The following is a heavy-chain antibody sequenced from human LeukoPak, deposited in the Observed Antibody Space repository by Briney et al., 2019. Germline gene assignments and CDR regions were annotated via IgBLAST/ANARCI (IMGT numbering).Heavy chain of an antibody. J-gene: IGHJ4*02. V-gene: IGHV3-11*05. Sequence: GRSLTLACAASGFMLSDYFVGWIRQAPGKELEWISYISSNSKYTKYADSVKGRFTISRDNAKKSLYLQMNSLRAEDTAVYYCARDNGNKYYFDYWGQGTLVTVSS. CDR2: ISSNSKYT. CDR3: ARDNGNKYYFDY. CDR1: GFMLSDYF. D-gene: IGHD2-8*01.